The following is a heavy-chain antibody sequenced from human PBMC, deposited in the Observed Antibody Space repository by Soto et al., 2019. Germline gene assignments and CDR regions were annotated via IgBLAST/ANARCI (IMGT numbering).Heavy chain of an antibody. Sequence: GGSLRLSCAASGLTFSSYAMSWVRQAPGKGLEWVSAISGSGGSTYYADSVKGRFTISRDNSKNTLYLQMNSLRAEDTAVYYCAKDIRRGYSYGYEYYYGMDVWGRGTTVTVSS. J-gene: IGHJ6*02. CDR3: AKDIRRGYSYGYEYYYGMDV. D-gene: IGHD5-18*01. V-gene: IGHV3-23*01. CDR1: GLTFSSYA. CDR2: ISGSGGST.